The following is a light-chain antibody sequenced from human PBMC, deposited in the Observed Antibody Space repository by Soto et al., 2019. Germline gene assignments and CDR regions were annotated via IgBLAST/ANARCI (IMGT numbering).Light chain of an antibody. Sequence: DIQMTQSPSSLSASVGDRVTITCRASQGISSYLAWYQQKPGKVPQLLIYDATTLQSGVPSRFSGSGSGTDFTLTISSLQPEDVRTYYCQKFDSSPFTFGPGTKVDLK. CDR3: QKFDSSPFT. CDR2: DAT. V-gene: IGKV1-27*01. CDR1: QGISSY. J-gene: IGKJ3*01.